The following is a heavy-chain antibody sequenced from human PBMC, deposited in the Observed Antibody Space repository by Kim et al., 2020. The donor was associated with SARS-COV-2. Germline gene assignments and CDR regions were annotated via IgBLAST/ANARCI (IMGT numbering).Heavy chain of an antibody. D-gene: IGHD6-25*01. Sequence: YVGVSTKYADSVKGRFIISRDDSTNTLYLQMNNLRGGDTAVYYCAARLDFWGQGTLVAVSS. CDR3: AARLDF. CDR2: YVGVST. J-gene: IGHJ4*02. V-gene: IGHV3-66*01.